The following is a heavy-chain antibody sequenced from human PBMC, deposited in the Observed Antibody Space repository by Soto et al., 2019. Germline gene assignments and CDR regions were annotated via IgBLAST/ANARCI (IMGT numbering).Heavy chain of an antibody. CDR1: GGSFIGYY. CDR2: INHSGST. Sequence: PSGTLSLTCAVYGGSFIGYYWSWIRKPPGKGLEWIGEINHSGSTNYNPSLKSRVTISVDTSKNQFSLKLSSVTAADTAVYYCARTGHYDFWSGYYSCWFDPWGQGTLVTVSS. D-gene: IGHD3-3*01. CDR3: ARTGHYDFWSGYYSCWFDP. V-gene: IGHV4-34*01. J-gene: IGHJ5*02.